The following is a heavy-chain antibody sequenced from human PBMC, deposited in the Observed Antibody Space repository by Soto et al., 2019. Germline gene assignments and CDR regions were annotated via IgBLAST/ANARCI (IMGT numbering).Heavy chain of an antibody. CDR3: ARKLELRGSYYYYYDMDV. Sequence: ASVKVSCKASGYTFTDYYMHWVRQAPGQGLEWMGWINPNSGGTNYAQKFQGRVTMTRDTSISTAYMELSRLRSDDTAVYYCARKLELRGSYYYYYDMDVWGQGTTVTVSS. J-gene: IGHJ6*02. CDR2: INPNSGGT. V-gene: IGHV1-2*02. CDR1: GYTFTDYY. D-gene: IGHD1-7*01.